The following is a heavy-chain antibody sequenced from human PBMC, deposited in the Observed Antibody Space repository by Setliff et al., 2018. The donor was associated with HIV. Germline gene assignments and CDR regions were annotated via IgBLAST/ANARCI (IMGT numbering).Heavy chain of an antibody. CDR2: IYPGGARR. V-gene: IGHV1-46*01. J-gene: IGHJ4*02. D-gene: IGHD5-12*01. CDR3: ARSAHDSETGY. CDR1: GYTFTNYY. Sequence: ASVKVSCKASGYTFTNYYMHWVRQAPRQGLEWMGIIYPGGARRSYAQKFQGRVTMTWDTSTSTVYMELSSLRSEDTAFYYCARSAHDSETGYWGQGTLVTVSS.